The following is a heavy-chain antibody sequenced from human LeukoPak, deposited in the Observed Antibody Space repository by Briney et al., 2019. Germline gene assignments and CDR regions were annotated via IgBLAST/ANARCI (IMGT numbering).Heavy chain of an antibody. Sequence: SETLSLTCAVYGGSFSGYYWSWIRQPPGKGLEWIGEINHSGSTNYNPSLKSRVTISVDTSKNQFSLKLSSVTAADTAVYYCASSSWPLNWFDPWGQGTLVTVSS. V-gene: IGHV4-34*01. D-gene: IGHD6-13*01. CDR2: INHSGST. CDR1: GGSFSGYY. J-gene: IGHJ5*02. CDR3: ASSSWPLNWFDP.